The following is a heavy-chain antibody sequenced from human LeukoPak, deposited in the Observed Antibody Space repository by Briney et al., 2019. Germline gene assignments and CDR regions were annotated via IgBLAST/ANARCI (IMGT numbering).Heavy chain of an antibody. J-gene: IGHJ4*02. CDR3: ARGARDYYDSSGYYTY. V-gene: IGHV1-2*06. D-gene: IGHD3-22*01. CDR2: INPNSGDT. CDR1: GYTFTGYF. Sequence: ASVRVSCKTSGYTFTGYFMHWVRQAPGQGLEWMGRINPNSGDTHYAQSFQGRVTMTRDTSFSTAYMELNRLRSDDTAVYYCARGARDYYDSSGYYTYWGQGTLVTVSS.